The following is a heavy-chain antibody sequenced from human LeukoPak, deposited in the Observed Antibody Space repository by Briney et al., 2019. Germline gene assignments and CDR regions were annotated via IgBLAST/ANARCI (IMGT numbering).Heavy chain of an antibody. V-gene: IGHV4-38-2*02. CDR2: IYHSGST. CDR3: ARCSSFINWGKYFDL. Sequence: SETLSLTCTVSGYSISSGYYWGWIRQPPGKGLEWIGSIYHSGSTYYNPSLKSRVTISVDTSKNQFSLKLSSVTAADTAVYYCARCSSFINWGKYFDLWGRGTLVTVSS. CDR1: GYSISSGYY. J-gene: IGHJ2*01. D-gene: IGHD7-27*01.